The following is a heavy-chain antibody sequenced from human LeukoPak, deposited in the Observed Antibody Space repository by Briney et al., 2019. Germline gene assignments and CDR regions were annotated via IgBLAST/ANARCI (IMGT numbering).Heavy chain of an antibody. D-gene: IGHD5-24*01. CDR3: ARDLRPGYNTPEPFDY. Sequence: ASVKVSCKASGYTFTSYGISWVRQAPGQGLEWMGWISACNGNTNYAQKLQGRVTMTTDTSTSTAYMELRSLRSDDTAVYYCARDLRPGYNTPEPFDYWGQGTLVTVSS. CDR2: ISACNGNT. CDR1: GYTFTSYG. J-gene: IGHJ4*02. V-gene: IGHV1-18*01.